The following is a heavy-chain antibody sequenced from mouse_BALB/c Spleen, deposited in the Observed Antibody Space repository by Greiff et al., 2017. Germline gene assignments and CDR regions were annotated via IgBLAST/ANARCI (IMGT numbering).Heavy chain of an antibody. V-gene: IGHV3-2*02. Sequence: EVKLQESGPGLVKPSQSLSLTCTVTGYSITSDYAWNWIRQFPGNKLEWMGYISYSGSTSYNPSLKSRISITRDTSKNQFFLQLNSVTTEDTATYYCARSRSYRYDGDYFDYWGQGTTLTVSS. CDR3: ARSRSYRYDGDYFDY. CDR2: ISYSGST. CDR1: GYSITSDYA. D-gene: IGHD2-14*01. J-gene: IGHJ2*01.